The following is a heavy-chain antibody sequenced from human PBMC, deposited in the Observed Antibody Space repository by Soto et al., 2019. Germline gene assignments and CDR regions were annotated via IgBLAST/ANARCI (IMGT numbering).Heavy chain of an antibody. D-gene: IGHD4-17*01. V-gene: IGHV3-21*01. Sequence: EVQLVESGGGLVKPGGSLRLSCAASGFTFINYAMNWVRQAPGKGLEWVSSSGSSNSYIYYADSVKGRFTISRDNAKKSLYLQMNSLRAEDTAVYYCARGSYDYGDSLFVYWGQGTLVTVSS. CDR3: ARGSYDYGDSLFVY. J-gene: IGHJ4*02. CDR1: GFTFINYA. CDR2: SGSSNSYI.